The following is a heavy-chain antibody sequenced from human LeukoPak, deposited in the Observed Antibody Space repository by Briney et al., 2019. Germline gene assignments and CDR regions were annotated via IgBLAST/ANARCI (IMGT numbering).Heavy chain of an antibody. J-gene: IGHJ6*03. Sequence: GASVKVSCKASGYTFTSYGISWVRQAPGQGLEWMGWISAYNGNTNYAQKLQGRVTMTTDTSTSTAYMELRSLRSDDTAVYYCARGVPAAMYYYYYMDVWGKGTTVTVSS. CDR1: GYTFTSYG. CDR3: ARGVPAAMYYYYYMDV. D-gene: IGHD2-2*01. CDR2: ISAYNGNT. V-gene: IGHV1-18*01.